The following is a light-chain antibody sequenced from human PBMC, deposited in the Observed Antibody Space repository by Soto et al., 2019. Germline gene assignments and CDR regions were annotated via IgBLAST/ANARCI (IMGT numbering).Light chain of an antibody. CDR1: SSDVGGYNS. J-gene: IGLJ1*01. Sequence: SALTQPPSASGSPGQSVTLSCTGTSSDVGGYNSVSWYQQYPGKAPKLMIYDVSKRPSGVPDRFSGSKSDNTASLTVSGLQAEDEADYYCCSFAGINNLVFGTGTKVTVL. V-gene: IGLV2-8*01. CDR2: DVS. CDR3: CSFAGINNLV.